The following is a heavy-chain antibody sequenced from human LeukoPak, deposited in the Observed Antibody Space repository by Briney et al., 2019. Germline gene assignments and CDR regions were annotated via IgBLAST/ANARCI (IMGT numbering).Heavy chain of an antibody. D-gene: IGHD4-17*01. J-gene: IGHJ4*02. V-gene: IGHV3-30*04. CDR2: ISYDGSNK. CDR1: GFTFSSYA. Sequence: GGSLRLSCAASGFTFSSYAMHWVRQAPGKGLEWVAVISYDGSNKYYADSVKGRLTISRDNSKNTLYLQMNSLRAEDTAVYYCARDAVRGTTVTLFDYWGQGTLVTVSS. CDR3: ARDAVRGTTVTLFDY.